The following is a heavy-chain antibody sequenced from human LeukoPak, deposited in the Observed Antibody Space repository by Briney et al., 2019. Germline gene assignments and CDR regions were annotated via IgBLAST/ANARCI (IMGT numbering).Heavy chain of an antibody. J-gene: IGHJ5*02. CDR2: IYYSGST. CDR3: AGVLFGELFHNWFDP. Sequence: PSETLSLTCTVSGGSISSSSYYWGWIRQPPGKGLEWIGSIYYSGSTYYNPSLKSRVTISVDTSKNQFSLKLSSVTAADTAVYYCAGVLFGELFHNWFDPWGQGTLVTVSS. V-gene: IGHV4-39*07. D-gene: IGHD3-10*02. CDR1: GGSISSSSYY.